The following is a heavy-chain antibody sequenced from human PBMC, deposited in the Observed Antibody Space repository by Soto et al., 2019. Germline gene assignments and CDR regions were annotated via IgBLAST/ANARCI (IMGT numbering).Heavy chain of an antibody. Sequence: ASVKVSCKASGYTFTSYYMHWVRQAPGQGLEWMGIINPSGGSTSYAQKFQGRVTMTRDTSTSTVYMELSSLGSEDTAVYYCARALRLHWFDPWGQGTLVTVSS. CDR3: ARALRLHWFDP. CDR1: GYTFTSYY. CDR2: INPSGGST. V-gene: IGHV1-46*01. J-gene: IGHJ5*02. D-gene: IGHD4-17*01.